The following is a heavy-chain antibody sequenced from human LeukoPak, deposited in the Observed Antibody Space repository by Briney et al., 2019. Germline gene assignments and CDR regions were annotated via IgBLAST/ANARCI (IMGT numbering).Heavy chain of an antibody. Sequence: ASVKVSYKASGYTFTGYYMHWVRQAPGQGLEWMGWINPNSGGTNYAQKFQGRVTMTRDTSISTAYMELSRLRSDDTAVYYCARGIWGSGWYYYFDYWGQGTLVTVSS. CDR2: INPNSGGT. J-gene: IGHJ4*02. D-gene: IGHD6-19*01. V-gene: IGHV1-2*02. CDR3: ARGIWGSGWYYYFDY. CDR1: GYTFTGYY.